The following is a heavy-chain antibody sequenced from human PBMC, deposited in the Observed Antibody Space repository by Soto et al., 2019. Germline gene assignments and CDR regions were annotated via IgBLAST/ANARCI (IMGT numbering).Heavy chain of an antibody. CDR1: GFTFSIYY. J-gene: IGHJ3*02. CDR2: IGTAGDT. D-gene: IGHD4-17*01. V-gene: IGHV3-13*01. Sequence: LXLSCAASGFTFSIYYMHWVRQATGKGLECVSAIGTAGDTYYPGSVKGRFTISRENAKNSLYLQMNSLRAGDTAVYYCARVSQGDYRAFDIWGQGSMVTVSS. CDR3: ARVSQGDYRAFDI.